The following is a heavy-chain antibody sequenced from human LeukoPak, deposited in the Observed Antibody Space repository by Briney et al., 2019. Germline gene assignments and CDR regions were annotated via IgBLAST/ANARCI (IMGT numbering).Heavy chain of an antibody. CDR2: IYPGDSDT. Sequence: GESLKISCKGSGYSFTSYWIGWVRPMPGKGLEWMGIIYPGDSDTRYSPSFQGQVTISADKSISTAYLQWSSLKASDTTMYYCARAPAAADNWFDPWGQGTLVTVSS. CDR1: GYSFTSYW. D-gene: IGHD6-13*01. J-gene: IGHJ5*02. CDR3: ARAPAAADNWFDP. V-gene: IGHV5-51*01.